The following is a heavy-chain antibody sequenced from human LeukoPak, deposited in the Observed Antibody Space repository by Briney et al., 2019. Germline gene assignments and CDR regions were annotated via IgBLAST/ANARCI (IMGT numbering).Heavy chain of an antibody. CDR1: GFTFDDYA. CDR2: ILPGGKES. J-gene: IGHJ4*02. CDR3: MSAHGY. V-gene: IGHV3-7*01. Sequence: PGMSLRLSCAASGFTFDDYAMHWVRQAPGKGLEWVATILPGGKESYRVDSVKGRFIISRDNAKNSLFLQMNSLRGDDTALYYCMSAHGYWGQGTLVTVSS.